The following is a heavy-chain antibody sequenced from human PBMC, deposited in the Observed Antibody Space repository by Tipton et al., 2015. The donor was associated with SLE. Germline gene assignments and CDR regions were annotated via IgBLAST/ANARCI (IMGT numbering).Heavy chain of an antibody. J-gene: IGHJ3*02. CDR1: GGSFSGYY. V-gene: IGHV4-34*01. CDR3: ASGGGLFHAFDI. D-gene: IGHD3-10*01. CDR2: INHSGST. Sequence: TLSLTCAVYGGSFSGYYLCWIRQPPGTGLGWIGEINHSGSTNYNPSLKSRVTISVYTSKNQYSLKLSPVTAADTAVYYGASGGGLFHAFDIWGQGTMVTVSS.